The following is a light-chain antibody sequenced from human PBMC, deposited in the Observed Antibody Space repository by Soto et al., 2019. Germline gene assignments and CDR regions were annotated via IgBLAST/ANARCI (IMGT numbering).Light chain of an antibody. J-gene: IGKJ3*01. Sequence: ILMTQTPATLSVSPRERATLSCRASQSLSRNLAWYQQKPGQAPRLLIYGASTRASGIPARFSGSGSGTEFTLTISSLQSEDFALYYCQHYNDWPPAFTFGPGTKVDL. CDR2: GAS. CDR1: QSLSRN. CDR3: QHYNDWPPAFT. V-gene: IGKV3-15*01.